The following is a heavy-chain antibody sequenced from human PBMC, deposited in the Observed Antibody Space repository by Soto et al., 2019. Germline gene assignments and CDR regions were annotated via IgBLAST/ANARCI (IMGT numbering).Heavy chain of an antibody. D-gene: IGHD4-17*01. CDR2: ILNDGSNE. CDR3: ARAADFADHGLDY. V-gene: IGHV3-33*01. Sequence: QVQLVESGGGVVQPGTSLRLSCAASGFTFSRFGMHWVRQAPGKGLEWVGVILNDGSNEKYADSVKGRFTISRDNSKHTLYLQMNSLRAEDTAVYSCARAADFADHGLDYWGQGTLVTVSS. CDR1: GFTFSRFG. J-gene: IGHJ4*02.